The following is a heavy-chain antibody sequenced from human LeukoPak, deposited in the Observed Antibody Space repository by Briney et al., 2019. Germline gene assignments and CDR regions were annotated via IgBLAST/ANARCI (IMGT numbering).Heavy chain of an antibody. D-gene: IGHD3-22*01. V-gene: IGHV3-13*01. CDR2: IGTAGEI. CDR1: GFTFRSYD. CDR3: AKVDFYDTSGYYGPTFLDY. Sequence: GGSLRLSCAASGFTFRSYDMHWVRQATGKGLEWVSGIGTAGEIYYPGSVKGRFTISRDNSKNTLYLQMNSLRAEDTAVYYCAKVDFYDTSGYYGPTFLDYWGQGTLVTVSS. J-gene: IGHJ4*02.